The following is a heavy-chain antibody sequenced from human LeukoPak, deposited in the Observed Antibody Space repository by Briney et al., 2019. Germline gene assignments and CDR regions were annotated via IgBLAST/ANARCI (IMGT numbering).Heavy chain of an antibody. CDR2: IDGGGGRT. CDR3: AKDLPGGVGATGPFDP. J-gene: IGHJ5*02. Sequence: PGGSLRLSCTASGFAFSSYAMSWVRQAPGVGLEWVSAIDGGGGRTWHADSVRGRFTISRDNSKNTLFMQMNSLRAEDTAVYYCAKDLPGGVGATGPFDPWGQGTLVTVSS. CDR1: GFAFSSYA. V-gene: IGHV3-23*01. D-gene: IGHD1-26*01.